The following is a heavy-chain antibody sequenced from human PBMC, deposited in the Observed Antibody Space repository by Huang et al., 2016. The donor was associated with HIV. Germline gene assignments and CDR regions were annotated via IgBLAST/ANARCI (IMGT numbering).Heavy chain of an antibody. CDR3: ASASIAARRWFDP. Sequence: QVQLQESGPGLVKPSETLSLTCTVSGGSMSSYYWSWIRQPPGKGLEWIGYIYYSGGTNYSPSLKSRVTISLDTSKNQFSLRLSSVTAADTAVYYCASASIAARRWFDPWGQGSLVTVSS. D-gene: IGHD6-6*01. V-gene: IGHV4-59*01. J-gene: IGHJ5*02. CDR2: IYYSGGT. CDR1: GGSMSSYY.